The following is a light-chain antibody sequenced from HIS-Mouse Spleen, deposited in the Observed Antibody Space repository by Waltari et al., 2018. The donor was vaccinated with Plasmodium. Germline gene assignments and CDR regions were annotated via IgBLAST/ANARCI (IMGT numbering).Light chain of an antibody. CDR1: SSDVGRYNL. J-gene: IGLJ3*02. CDR3: CSYAGSSTWV. CDR2: EGS. Sequence: QSALTQPAAVSGSPGQSITISCTGTSSDVGRYNLVSWYQQHPGKAPKLMIYEGSKRPLGATNCFAGSNAGHTAYVTISGLQAEDEADYYCCSYAGSSTWVFGGGTKLTVL. V-gene: IGLV2-23*01.